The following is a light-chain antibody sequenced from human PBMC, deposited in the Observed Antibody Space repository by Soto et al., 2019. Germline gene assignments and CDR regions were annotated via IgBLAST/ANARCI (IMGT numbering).Light chain of an antibody. Sequence: QSVLTQPASVSGSPGQSITISCTGTSSDVGGYNYVSWYQQHPGKAPKLTIYEVSNRPSGVSNRFSGSKSGNTASLTISGLQAEDEADYYCSSYTSSSTPFYVFGTGTKVTVL. V-gene: IGLV2-14*01. CDR1: SSDVGGYNY. J-gene: IGLJ1*01. CDR2: EVS. CDR3: SSYTSSSTPFYV.